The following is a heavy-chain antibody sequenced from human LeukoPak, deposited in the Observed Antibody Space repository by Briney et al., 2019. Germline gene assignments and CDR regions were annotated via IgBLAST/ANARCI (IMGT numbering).Heavy chain of an antibody. Sequence: SETLSLTCTVSGGSISSYYWSWIRQPAGKGLEWIGRIYTSGSTNYNPSLKSRVTMSVDTSKNQFSLKLSSVTAADTAVYYCAGGSRRYYYYYMDVWGKGTTVTVSS. J-gene: IGHJ6*03. CDR2: IYTSGST. CDR1: GGSISSYY. V-gene: IGHV4-4*07. D-gene: IGHD1-14*01. CDR3: AGGSRRYYYYYMDV.